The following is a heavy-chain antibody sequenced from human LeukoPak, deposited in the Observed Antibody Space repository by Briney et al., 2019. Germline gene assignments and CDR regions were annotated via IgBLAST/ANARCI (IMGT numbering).Heavy chain of an antibody. CDR2: ISGSGSTI. D-gene: IGHD1-26*01. J-gene: IGHJ4*02. Sequence: GGSLRLSCAASGFTFSDYYMSWIRQAPGKGLEWVSYISGSGSTIYYADSVKGRFTISRDNAKNSLYLQMNSLRAEDTAVYYCAKDQYLEWELLLGVDYWGQGTLVTVSS. CDR3: AKDQYLEWELLLGVDY. V-gene: IGHV3-11*01. CDR1: GFTFSDYY.